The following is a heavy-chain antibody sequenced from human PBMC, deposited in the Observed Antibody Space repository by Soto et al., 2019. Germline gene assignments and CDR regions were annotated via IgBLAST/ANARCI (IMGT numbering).Heavy chain of an antibody. V-gene: IGHV3-23*01. CDR2: ISGSGGTT. J-gene: IGHJ4*02. Sequence: PGGSLRLACAASGFTFSIYAMSWVRQAPGKGLEWVSAISGSGGTTYYADSVRDRFSISRDNSKNTLYLQMNSLRAEDTAVYYCAKAPRWTGTSRYWGQGTLVTVSS. CDR3: AKAPRWTGTSRY. D-gene: IGHD1-7*01. CDR1: GFTFSIYA.